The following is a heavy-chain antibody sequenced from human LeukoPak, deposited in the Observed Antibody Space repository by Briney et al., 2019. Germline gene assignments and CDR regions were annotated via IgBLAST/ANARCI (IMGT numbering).Heavy chain of an antibody. CDR2: IKSKVHGETI. J-gene: IGHJ1*01. D-gene: IGHD7-27*01. CDR3: TTVWGGD. V-gene: IGHV3-15*01. Sequence: GGSLRLSCAASGFTFSNAWMSWVRQAPGEGLEWLGRIKSKVHGETIDYAAPVKGRFTISRDDSKNTLYLEMNSLKTEDTAVYYCTTVWGGDWGQGTLVTVSS. CDR1: GFTFSNAW.